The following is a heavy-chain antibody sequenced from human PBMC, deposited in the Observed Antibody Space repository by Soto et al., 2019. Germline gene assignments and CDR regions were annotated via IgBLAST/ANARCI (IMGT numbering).Heavy chain of an antibody. D-gene: IGHD1-1*01. CDR3: AQALVFTGGDGFDI. Sequence: QVRLQEWGPGLVKPSQTLSLKCSVSGGSITTGGRYWSWIRQRPGQGLEWIGDIYYSGNTYYNASLKSRVTRSVEAAKNQFSLKLSSVTAADTAVYYCAQALVFTGGDGFDIWGQGRLVTVSS. CDR2: IYYSGNT. V-gene: IGHV4-31*02. CDR1: GGSITTGGRY. J-gene: IGHJ3*02.